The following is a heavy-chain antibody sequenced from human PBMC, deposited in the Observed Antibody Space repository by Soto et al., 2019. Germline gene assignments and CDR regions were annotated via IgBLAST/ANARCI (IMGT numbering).Heavy chain of an antibody. CDR2: IYYSGRT. CDR1: GGSISDFY. J-gene: IGHJ4*02. D-gene: IGHD6-6*01. CDR3: ARVGGVAARTFDY. V-gene: IGHV4-59*01. Sequence: SETLSLTCTVSGGSISDFYWSWARQPPGKGLEWIGYIYYSGRTDYNPSLKGRVTISIDTSKNQFSLKLRSVTAANTAVYYCARVGGVAARTFDYWGQGTLVTVSS.